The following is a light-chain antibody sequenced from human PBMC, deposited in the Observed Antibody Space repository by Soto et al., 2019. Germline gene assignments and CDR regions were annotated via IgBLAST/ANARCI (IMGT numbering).Light chain of an antibody. CDR3: QQYGSSPQIT. CDR1: QAVGGTY. V-gene: IGKV3-20*01. CDR2: GAS. J-gene: IGKJ5*01. Sequence: DIVMTKSPLSLSFPPGDPASISCMSRQAVGGTYLAWYQHKPGQAPRLLIYGASNRAAGIPDRFGGSGSGTDFTLTISRLEPEDFAVYYCQQYGSSPQITFGQGGLLAVK.